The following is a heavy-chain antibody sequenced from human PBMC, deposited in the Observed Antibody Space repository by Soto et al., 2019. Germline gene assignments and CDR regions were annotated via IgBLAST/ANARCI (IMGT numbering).Heavy chain of an antibody. D-gene: IGHD6-13*01. CDR1: GYSFTSYW. J-gene: IGHJ4*02. CDR2: IYPRDSDT. CDR3: ARQDGIALYYFDY. Sequence: GESLKISCKGSGYSFTSYWIVWVRQVPGKGVEWMGVIYPRDSDTRYSPSFQGQVTTSADKSFSTAYLQWSSLKASDTAIYYCARQDGIALYYFDYWGQGTQVTVSS. V-gene: IGHV5-51*01.